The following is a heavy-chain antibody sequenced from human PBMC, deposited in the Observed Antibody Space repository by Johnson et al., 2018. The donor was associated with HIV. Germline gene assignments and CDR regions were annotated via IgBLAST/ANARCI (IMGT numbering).Heavy chain of an antibody. D-gene: IGHD3-22*01. CDR2: INSDGSST. J-gene: IGHJ3*02. CDR1: GFTFSSHW. Sequence: VQLVESGGGLVQPGRSLRLSCTTSGFTFSSHWMHWVRQPPGKGLVWVSRINSDGSSTSYADSVKGRFTISRDNAKNTLYLQMNSLRVEDTAVYYCARAIDQGYSSGAGTAFDIWGQGTMVTVSS. V-gene: IGHV3-74*02. CDR3: ARAIDQGYSSGAGTAFDI.